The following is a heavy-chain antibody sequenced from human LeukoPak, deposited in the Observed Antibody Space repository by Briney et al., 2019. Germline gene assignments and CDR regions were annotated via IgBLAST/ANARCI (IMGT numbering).Heavy chain of an antibody. CDR3: ATQHKLELRLSKWFDP. J-gene: IGHJ5*02. V-gene: IGHV1-69*04. CDR1: GGTFSNYV. CDR2: IIPIFGVT. D-gene: IGHD1-7*01. Sequence: SVNVSCKTSGGTFSNYVINWVRQAPGQGLEWMGRIIPIFGVTKYAQKFQGRVTITADTSTSTGYMELSSLRSEDTAVYYCATQHKLELRLSKWFDPWGQGTLVTVSS.